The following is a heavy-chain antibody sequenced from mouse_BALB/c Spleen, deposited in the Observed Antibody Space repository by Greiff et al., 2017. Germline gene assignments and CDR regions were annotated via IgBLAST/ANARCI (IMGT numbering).Heavy chain of an antibody. CDR3: ARFGYGPAY. J-gene: IGHJ3*01. V-gene: IGHV1-9*01. CDR2: ILPGSGST. Sequence: VMLVESGAELMKPGASVKISCKATGYTFSSYWIEWVKQRPGHGLEWIGEILPGSGSTNYNEKFKGKATFTADTSSNTAYMQLSSLTSEDSAVYYCARFGYGPAYWGQGTLVTVSA. CDR1: GYTFSSYW. D-gene: IGHD2-2*01.